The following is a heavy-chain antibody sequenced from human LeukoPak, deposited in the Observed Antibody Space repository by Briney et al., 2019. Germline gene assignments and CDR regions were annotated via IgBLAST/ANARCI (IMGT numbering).Heavy chain of an antibody. D-gene: IGHD3-10*01. CDR1: GGSISSYY. CDR3: ARVPGFGGTLYYYYGMDV. Sequence: PSETLSLTCTVSGGSISSYYWSWIRQPAGKGLEWIGRIYTSGSTNYNPSLKSRVTMSVDTSKNQFPLKLSSVTAADTAVYYCARVPGFGGTLYYYYGMDVWGQGTTVTVSS. CDR2: IYTSGST. J-gene: IGHJ6*02. V-gene: IGHV4-4*07.